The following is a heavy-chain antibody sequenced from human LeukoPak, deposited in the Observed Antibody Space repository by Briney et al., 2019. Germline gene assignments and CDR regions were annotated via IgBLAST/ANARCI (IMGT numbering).Heavy chain of an antibody. V-gene: IGHV3-23*01. CDR2: ISNDGGGT. Sequence: GGSLRLSCAASGFIFNNYGLVWVRQAPGKGLESVSAISNDGGGTTYADFVKVRFSVSSDNSNNTPLMQMNSLRAEFTALNYSAKGSSGYFFALWGQGTLVTV. CDR3: AKGSSGYFFAL. J-gene: IGHJ4*02. D-gene: IGHD3-22*01. CDR1: GFIFNNYG.